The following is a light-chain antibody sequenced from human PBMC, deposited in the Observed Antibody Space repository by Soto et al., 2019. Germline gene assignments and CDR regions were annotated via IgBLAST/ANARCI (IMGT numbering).Light chain of an antibody. CDR2: GAS. Sequence: EIVMTQSPATLSVVPGERATLAGMASQSVSSNLAWYQKKAGEAPRLLIYGASNRATGIPDRFSGSGCGTDFTLIISRQEADYSAEYYCQQYGSPGTFGQGTKVDIK. CDR3: QQYGSPGT. J-gene: IGKJ1*01. V-gene: IGKV3D-15*01. CDR1: QSVSSN.